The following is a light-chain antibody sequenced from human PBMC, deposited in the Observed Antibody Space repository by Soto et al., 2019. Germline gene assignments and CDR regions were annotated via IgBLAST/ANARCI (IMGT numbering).Light chain of an antibody. CDR3: QQYGGSPRT. J-gene: IGKJ1*01. Sequence: DIQMTQSPSSLSASVGDRVTITCRASQSISSYLNWYQQKPGKAPNLLIYAASSLQSGVPSRFSGSGSGTDFTLTISRLEPEDFALYYCQQYGGSPRTFGQGTKVEL. CDR2: AAS. V-gene: IGKV1-39*01. CDR1: QSISSY.